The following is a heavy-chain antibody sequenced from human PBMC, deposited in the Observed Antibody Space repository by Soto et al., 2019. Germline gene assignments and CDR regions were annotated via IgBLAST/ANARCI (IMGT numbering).Heavy chain of an antibody. CDR2: IYYSGST. D-gene: IGHD3-10*01. V-gene: IGHV4-30-4*01. CDR3: ARAQLGELPFPGWFDP. CDR1: GGSISSGDYY. Sequence: QVQLQESGPGLVKPSQTLSLTCTVSGGSISSGDYYWSWIRQPPGKGLEWIGYIYYSGSTYYNPSPKSRVTISXXTXKXXFSLKLSSVTAADTAVYSCARAQLGELPFPGWFDPWGQGTLVTVSS. J-gene: IGHJ5*02.